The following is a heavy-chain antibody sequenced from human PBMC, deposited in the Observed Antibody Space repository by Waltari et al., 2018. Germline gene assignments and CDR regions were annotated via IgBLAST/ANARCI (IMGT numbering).Heavy chain of an antibody. J-gene: IGHJ5*02. CDR1: GYTFTDYY. Sequence: EVQLVQSGAEVKKPGATVKISCKVSGYTFTDYYMHWVQQAPGKGLECMGLVDPEDGETIYAGKCQGRVTITADTSTDTAYMELSSLRSEDTAVYYCATRRYCSGGSCLPSGWFDPWGQGTLVTVSS. D-gene: IGHD2-15*01. CDR2: VDPEDGET. V-gene: IGHV1-69-2*01. CDR3: ATRRYCSGGSCLPSGWFDP.